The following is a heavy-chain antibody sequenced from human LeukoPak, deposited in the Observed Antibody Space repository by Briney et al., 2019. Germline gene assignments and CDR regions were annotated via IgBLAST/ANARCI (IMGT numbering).Heavy chain of an antibody. CDR1: GGSFSGYY. D-gene: IGHD2-8*01. CDR3: ARAPLMLASDAFDI. V-gene: IGHV4-34*01. CDR2: INHSGST. Sequence: SETLSLTCAVYGGSFSGYYWSWIRQPPGKGLEWIGEINHSGSTNYNPSLKSRVTISVDTSKNQFPLKLSSVTAADTAVYYCARAPLMLASDAFDIWGQGTMVTVSS. J-gene: IGHJ3*02.